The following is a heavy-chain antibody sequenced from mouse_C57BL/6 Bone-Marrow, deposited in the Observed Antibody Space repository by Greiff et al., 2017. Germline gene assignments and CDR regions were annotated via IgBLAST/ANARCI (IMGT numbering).Heavy chain of an antibody. D-gene: IGHD3-2*02. V-gene: IGHV1-50*01. CDR2: IDPSDIYT. CDR3: ARQLRPYYYAMDY. Sequence: VQLQQSGAELVKPGASVKLSCKASGYTFTSYWMQWVKQRPGQGLEWIGEIDPSDIYTNYNQKFKGKATLTVDTSSSTAYMQLSSLTSEDSAVYYCARQLRPYYYAMDYWGQGTSVTVSS. J-gene: IGHJ4*01. CDR1: GYTFTSYW.